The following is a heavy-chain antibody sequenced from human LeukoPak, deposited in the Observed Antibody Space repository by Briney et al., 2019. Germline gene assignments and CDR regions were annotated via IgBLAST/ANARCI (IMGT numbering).Heavy chain of an antibody. D-gene: IGHD6-13*01. V-gene: IGHV4-4*07. CDR2: IYTSGST. CDR1: GGSISSNY. Sequence: SETLSLTCTVSGGSISSNYWSWIRQPAGKGLEWIGRIYTSGSTNYNPSLKSRVIMSVDTSKSQFSLKLSSVTAADTAVYYCARGLSSSWYWFDPWGQGTLVTVSS. CDR3: ARGLSSSWYWFDP. J-gene: IGHJ5*02.